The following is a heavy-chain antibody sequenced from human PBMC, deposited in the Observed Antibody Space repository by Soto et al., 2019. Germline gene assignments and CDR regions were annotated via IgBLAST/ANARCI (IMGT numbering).Heavy chain of an antibody. V-gene: IGHV4-34*01. CDR3: ASERITIFGVVFDP. CDR2: INHSGNT. CDR1: SGSFSGYY. D-gene: IGHD3-3*01. Sequence: SETLSLTCAVYSGSFSGYYWSWIRQPPGKGLEWIGEINHSGNTDYNPSLRSRVTISADTSKNQFSLKLDSVTAADTADYYCASERITIFGVVFDPWGQGTLVTVSS. J-gene: IGHJ5*02.